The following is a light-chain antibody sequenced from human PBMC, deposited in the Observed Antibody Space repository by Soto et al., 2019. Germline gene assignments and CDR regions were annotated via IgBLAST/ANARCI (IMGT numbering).Light chain of an antibody. Sequence: QSVLTQPPSASGTPGQRVTISCSGSRSNIGSNYVYWYQQLPGTAPKLLIYRNNQRPSGFPDRSSGSKSGTSASLAISGLLSEDGAALYWAAWDDSLSGPYGFRTGTKLTV. V-gene: IGLV1-47*01. CDR2: RNN. CDR1: RSNIGSNY. J-gene: IGLJ1*01. CDR3: AAWDDSLSGPYG.